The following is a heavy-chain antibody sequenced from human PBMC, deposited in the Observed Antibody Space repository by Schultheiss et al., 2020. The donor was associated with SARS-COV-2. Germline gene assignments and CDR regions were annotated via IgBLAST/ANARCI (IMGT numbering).Heavy chain of an antibody. J-gene: IGHJ4*02. CDR3: ARGAAVAGWRVGDRAHFDY. Sequence: SETLSLTCTVSGGSVSSGSYYWSWIRQHPGKGLEWIGYIYYSGSTNYNPSLKSRVTISVDTSKNQFSLKLSSVTAADTAVYYCARGAAVAGWRVGDRAHFDYWGQGTLVTVSS. V-gene: IGHV4-61*01. D-gene: IGHD6-19*01. CDR2: IYYSGST. CDR1: GGSVSSGSYY.